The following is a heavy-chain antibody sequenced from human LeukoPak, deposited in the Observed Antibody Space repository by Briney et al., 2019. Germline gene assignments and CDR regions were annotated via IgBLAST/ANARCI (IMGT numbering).Heavy chain of an antibody. V-gene: IGHV3-74*01. CDR2: TNTDGSST. D-gene: IGHD3-22*01. Sequence: QPGGSLRLSCEASGFTFSHIWMHWVRQAPGKGLVWVSRTNTDGSSTNYMDSVKGRFTIFRDNAKNTIYLQMNSLRAEDTAVYYCVPSDSSGLDWGQGTLVTVSS. CDR3: VPSDSSGLD. CDR1: GFTFSHIW. J-gene: IGHJ4*02.